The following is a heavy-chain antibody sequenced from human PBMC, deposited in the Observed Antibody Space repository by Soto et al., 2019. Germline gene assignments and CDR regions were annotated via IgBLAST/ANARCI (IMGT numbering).Heavy chain of an antibody. CDR1: GFTFSSYG. J-gene: IGHJ6*02. CDR3: ARDLGWGDYYYGMDV. CDR2: IWYDGSNK. V-gene: IGHV3-33*01. D-gene: IGHD3-16*01. Sequence: GGSLRLSCAASGFTFSSYGMHWVRQAPGKGLEWVAVIWYDGSNKYYADSVKGRFTISRDNSKNTLYLQMNSLRAEDTAVYYCARDLGWGDYYYGMDVWGQGTMVTVSS.